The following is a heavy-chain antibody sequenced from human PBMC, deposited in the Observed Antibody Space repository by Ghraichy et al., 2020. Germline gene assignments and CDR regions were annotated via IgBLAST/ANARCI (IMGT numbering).Heavy chain of an antibody. D-gene: IGHD3-22*01. CDR3: AREIYYYDSSGYYWGPDALEI. V-gene: IGHV3-53*01. Sequence: GGSLRLSCAASGFTVSSNYMSWVRQAPGKGLEWVSVIYSGGSTYSADSVKGRFTISRDNSKNTLYLQLNSLIAEDTAVYYCAREIYYYDSSGYYWGPDALEIWGQGTMVTVSS. J-gene: IGHJ3*02. CDR2: IYSGGST. CDR1: GFTVSSNY.